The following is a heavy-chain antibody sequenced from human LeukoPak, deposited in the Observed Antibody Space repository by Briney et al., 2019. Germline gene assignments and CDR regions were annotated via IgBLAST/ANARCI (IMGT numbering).Heavy chain of an antibody. Sequence: ASAKVSCKASGYTFTSYYMHWVRQAPGQGLEWMGIINPSGGRTSYAQKFQGRVPMTRDTSTSTVYMELSSLRSEDTAVYYCARNYCSSTSCYMPDDYWGQGTLVTVSS. CDR1: GYTFTSYY. V-gene: IGHV1-46*01. CDR3: ARNYCSSTSCYMPDDY. CDR2: INPSGGRT. J-gene: IGHJ4*02. D-gene: IGHD2-2*01.